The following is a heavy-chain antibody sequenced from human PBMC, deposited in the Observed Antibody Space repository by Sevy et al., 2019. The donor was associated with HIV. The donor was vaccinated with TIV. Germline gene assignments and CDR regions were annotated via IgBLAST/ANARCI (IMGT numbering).Heavy chain of an antibody. CDR2: IHYSGST. D-gene: IGHD5-12*01. CDR3: ARAPPVRSGDDSLNWFDP. Sequence: SETLSLTCTVSGGPISSYYWSWIRQPPGKKLEWIGYIHYSGSTKYNPSLNSRVTMSADTSKNQFSLKLTSVTAADTAVYYCARAPPVRSGDDSLNWFDPWGQGTLVTVSS. CDR1: GGPISSYY. V-gene: IGHV4-59*01. J-gene: IGHJ5*02.